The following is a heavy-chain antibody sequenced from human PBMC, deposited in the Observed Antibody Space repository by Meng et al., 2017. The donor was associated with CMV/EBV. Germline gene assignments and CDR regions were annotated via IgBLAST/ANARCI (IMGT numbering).Heavy chain of an antibody. CDR2: IYYSGST. J-gene: IGHJ1*01. D-gene: IGHD2-2*01. CDR1: GGSIRSKSYY. Sequence: SETLSLTCTVSGGSIRSKSYYWGWIRQPLGKGLEWIGSIYYSGSTYYNPSLKSRVTISVDTSKNQFSLKLSSVTAADTAMYYCARQVDCSSASCYGWDWGQGTLVTVSS. V-gene: IGHV4-39*01. CDR3: ARQVDCSSASCYGWD.